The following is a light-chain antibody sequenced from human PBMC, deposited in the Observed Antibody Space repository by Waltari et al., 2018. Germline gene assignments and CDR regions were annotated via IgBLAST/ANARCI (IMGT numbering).Light chain of an antibody. CDR2: DVR. V-gene: IGLV2-14*03. J-gene: IGLJ2*01. CDR1: SRDVGGYNY. CDR3: NSYSNTATPVV. Sequence: QSALPQPASVSGSPGQSVTISCTGTSRDVGGYNYVSWYQQQPGKAPKLIIYDVRSRPSGVSDRFSGSKSGNTASLTISGLQAEDEADYHCNSYSNTATPVVFGGGTRLTVL.